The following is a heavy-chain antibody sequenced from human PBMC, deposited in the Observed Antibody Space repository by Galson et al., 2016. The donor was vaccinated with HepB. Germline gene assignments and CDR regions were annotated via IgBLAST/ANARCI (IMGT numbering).Heavy chain of an antibody. D-gene: IGHD5-24*01. Sequence: SLRLSCAASGFAFSSHWMHWVRQDLGKGLVWASRINSDGTISNYADSVKGRFTISRDNSKNTLYLQMRSLRPEDTALYYCARDSGYNEHGGFDNWGQGTLVTVSS. CDR2: INSDGTIS. V-gene: IGHV3-74*01. CDR3: ARDSGYNEHGGFDN. J-gene: IGHJ4*02. CDR1: GFAFSSHW.